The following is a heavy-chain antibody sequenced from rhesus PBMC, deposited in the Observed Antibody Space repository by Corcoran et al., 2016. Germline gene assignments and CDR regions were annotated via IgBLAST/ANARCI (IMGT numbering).Heavy chain of an antibody. CDR1: GFTFGSYA. D-gene: IGHD1-1*01. Sequence: QVQLVQSGAEVKKPGAAGKVSFKAYGFTFGSYASRWVRQAPGQGLECMRVIIPLVGITNYAVKFQGRVTITADTSTSTAYMELSSLRSEDTAVYYCARGPSNLYYFDYWGQGVLVTVSS. CDR3: ARGPSNLYYFDY. CDR2: IIPLVGIT. V-gene: IGHV1-198*02. J-gene: IGHJ4*01.